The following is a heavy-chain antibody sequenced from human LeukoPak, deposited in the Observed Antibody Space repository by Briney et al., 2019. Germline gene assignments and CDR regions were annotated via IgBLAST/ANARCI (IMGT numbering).Heavy chain of an antibody. J-gene: IGHJ3*02. D-gene: IGHD1-26*01. Sequence: SETLSLTCTVSGGSISSSSYFWGWIRQPPGRGLEWIGSIHYSGSAYYNPSLRSRVTISVDTSKNQLSLKLSSATAADTAVYYCARHRGPTDRGAFDIWGQGTLVPASS. CDR2: IHYSGSA. CDR1: GGSISSSSYF. CDR3: ARHRGPTDRGAFDI. V-gene: IGHV4-39*01.